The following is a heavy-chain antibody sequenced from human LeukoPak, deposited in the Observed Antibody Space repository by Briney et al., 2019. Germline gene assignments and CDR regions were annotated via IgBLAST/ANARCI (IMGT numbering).Heavy chain of an antibody. CDR3: AEDPVAVAGNNYYRMDV. J-gene: IGHJ6*02. CDR2: ISSDGNNK. D-gene: IGHD6-19*01. V-gene: IGHV3-30*18. Sequence: GGSLRLSCVASGFTFRNFGMYWVRQAPGKGLEWVAVISSDGNNKYYGDSVKGRFTISRDNSQDTLYVQMTSLRAEDTAVYYCAEDPVAVAGNNYYRMDVWGQGTTVTVSS. CDR1: GFTFRNFG.